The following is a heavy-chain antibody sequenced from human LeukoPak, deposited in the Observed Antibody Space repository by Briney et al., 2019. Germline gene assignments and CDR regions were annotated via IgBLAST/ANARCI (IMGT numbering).Heavy chain of an antibody. J-gene: IGHJ4*02. CDR1: GFTVSSNY. CDR3: ASEYCSGGSCHPGGY. V-gene: IGHV3-53*01. Sequence: GGSLRLSCAASGFTVSSNYMSWVRQASGKGLEWVSVIYSGGSTYYADSVKGRFTISRDNSKNTLYLQMNSLRAEDTAVYYCASEYCSGGSCHPGGYWGQGTLVTVSS. CDR2: IYSGGST. D-gene: IGHD2-15*01.